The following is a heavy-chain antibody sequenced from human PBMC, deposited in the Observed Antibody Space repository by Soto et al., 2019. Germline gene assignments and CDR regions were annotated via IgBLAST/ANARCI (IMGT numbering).Heavy chain of an antibody. Sequence: QVQLQESGPGLVEASDTLSLTCTVSGGSLGSYYWSWIRQPPGKGLEWIGYVFYTGRANYNASLKRRVIISLATSNYQFSLRLSSVTAPETAVYYCARDGAVRMTTNPYYYIVMDVWGPGTTVTVSS. D-gene: IGHD4-4*01. J-gene: IGHJ6*02. V-gene: IGHV4-59*01. CDR1: GGSLGSYY. CDR2: VFYTGRA. CDR3: ARDGAVRMTTNPYYYIVMDV.